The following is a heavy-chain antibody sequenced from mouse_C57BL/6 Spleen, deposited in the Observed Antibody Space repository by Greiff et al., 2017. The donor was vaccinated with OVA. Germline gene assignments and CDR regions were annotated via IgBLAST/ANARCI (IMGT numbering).Heavy chain of an antibody. CDR1: GYAFSSYW. CDR3: ARGGAIYYEDD. CDR2: IYPGDGDT. V-gene: IGHV1-80*01. Sequence: QVQLKQSGAELVKPGASVKISCKASGYAFSSYWMNWVKQRPGTGLEWIGQIYPGDGDTNYNGKFTGKATLTADKSSSTAYMQLSSLTSEDSAVYFCARGGAIYYEDDWGQGTTLTVSS. J-gene: IGHJ2*01. D-gene: IGHD2-4*01.